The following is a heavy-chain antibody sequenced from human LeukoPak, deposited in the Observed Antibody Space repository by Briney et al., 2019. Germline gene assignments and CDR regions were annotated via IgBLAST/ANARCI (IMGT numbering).Heavy chain of an antibody. CDR1: GYTLTELS. CDR3: ATHDYGDYVNYFDY. D-gene: IGHD4-17*01. Sequence: ASVKVSCKVSGYTLTELSIHWVRQAPGKGIEWVGGFDPEDGETIYAQKFQGRVTMTEDTSTDTAYMELSSLRSEDTAVYYCATHDYGDYVNYFDYWGQGTLVTVSS. J-gene: IGHJ4*02. CDR2: FDPEDGET. V-gene: IGHV1-24*01.